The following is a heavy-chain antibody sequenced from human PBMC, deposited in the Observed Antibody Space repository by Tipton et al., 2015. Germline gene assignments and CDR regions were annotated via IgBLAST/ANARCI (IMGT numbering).Heavy chain of an antibody. CDR1: GGSISFSSYY. V-gene: IGHV4-61*05. Sequence: TLSLTCSVSGGSISFSSYYWGWIRQPPGKGLEWIGYIYYSGSTNYNPSLTSRVTISVDTSENQFSLKLRSVTAADTAVYFCVRVPLNYGYLGGSSPTGYFDYWGQGTLFTVSS. J-gene: IGHJ4*02. D-gene: IGHD3-16*01. CDR3: VRVPLNYGYLGGSSPTGYFDY. CDR2: IYYSGST.